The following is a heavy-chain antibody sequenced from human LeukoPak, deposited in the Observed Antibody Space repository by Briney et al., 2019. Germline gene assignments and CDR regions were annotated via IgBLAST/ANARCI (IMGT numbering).Heavy chain of an antibody. Sequence: PGGSLRLSCAASGFTFSSYAMHWVRQAPGKGLEWVAVISYDGSNKYYADSVKGRFTISRDNSKNTLYLQMNSLRAEDTAVYYCARYSSSCSLDYWGQGTLVTVSS. D-gene: IGHD6-13*01. CDR2: ISYDGSNK. CDR1: GFTFSSYA. J-gene: IGHJ4*02. CDR3: ARYSSSCSLDY. V-gene: IGHV3-30-3*02.